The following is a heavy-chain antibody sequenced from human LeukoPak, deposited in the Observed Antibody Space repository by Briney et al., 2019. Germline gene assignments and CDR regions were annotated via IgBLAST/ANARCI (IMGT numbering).Heavy chain of an antibody. CDR3: AKDQTGYSSSWYYFDY. D-gene: IGHD6-13*01. J-gene: IGHJ4*02. V-gene: IGHV3-23*01. CDR2: ISGSGGST. Sequence: GGSLRLSCAASGFTFSSYAMSWVRQAPGKGLEWVSAISGSGGSTYYADSVKGRFTISRDNSKNTLYLQMNSLRAEDTAVYYCAKDQTGYSSSWYYFDYWGQGTLVTVSS. CDR1: GFTFSSYA.